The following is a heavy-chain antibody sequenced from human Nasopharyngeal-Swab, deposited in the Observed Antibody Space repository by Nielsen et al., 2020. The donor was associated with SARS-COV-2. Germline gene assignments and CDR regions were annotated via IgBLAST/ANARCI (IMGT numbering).Heavy chain of an antibody. CDR1: TSTFNAYY. V-gene: IGHV1-2*06. CDR2: INPTTGGT. Sequence: VSVKVSCKASTSTFNAYYIHWVRQAPGQGLEWMGRINPTTGGTLYTQTFEGRVTMTTDTSTSTTYMELRGLTSDDTAVYYCTRALSGVYDFWGQGALVTVSS. J-gene: IGHJ4*02. CDR3: TRALSGVYDF. D-gene: IGHD2-15*01.